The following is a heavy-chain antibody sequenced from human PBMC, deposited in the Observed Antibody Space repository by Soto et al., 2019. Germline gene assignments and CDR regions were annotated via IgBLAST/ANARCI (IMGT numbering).Heavy chain of an antibody. CDR2: INPNSGGT. V-gene: IGHV1-2*04. CDR3: ARCPGRSSGPLGY. J-gene: IGHJ4*02. Sequence: QVQLVQSGTEVKKPGASVKVSCKASGCTFTGYYMHWVRQAPGQGLEWMGWINPNSGGTNHAQKFQGWVPMTRDPSISTAYMELSRLRSDDTAVYYCARCPGRSSGPLGYWGQGTLVTVSS. CDR1: GCTFTGYY. D-gene: IGHD3-22*01.